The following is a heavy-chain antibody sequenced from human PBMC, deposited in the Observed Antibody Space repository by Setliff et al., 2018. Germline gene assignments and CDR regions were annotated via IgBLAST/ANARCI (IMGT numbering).Heavy chain of an antibody. J-gene: IGHJ6*04. D-gene: IGHD5-12*01. CDR2: SNHGGST. Sequence: SETLSLTCSVYGESFSNNYWSWIRQSPGRGLEWSGESNHGGSTSYNPSLKSRLTMSVDTSKNQFSLKLTSVTAAASAVYYCARDQWVRSPPLYFSYSMDVWGKGTTVAVSS. CDR1: GESFSNNY. CDR3: ARDQWVRSPPLYFSYSMDV. V-gene: IGHV4-34*01.